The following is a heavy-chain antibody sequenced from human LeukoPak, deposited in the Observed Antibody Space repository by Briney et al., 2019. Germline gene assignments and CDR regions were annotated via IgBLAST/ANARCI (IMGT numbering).Heavy chain of an antibody. D-gene: IGHD3-10*01. CDR3: ARVPGKYYYGSGF. CDR2: IYYSGST. CDR1: GGSISSYY. V-gene: IGHV4-59*01. J-gene: IGHJ4*02. Sequence: SETLSLTCTVSGGSISSYYWSWIRQPPGKGLEWIGYIYYSGSTNYNPSLKSRVTISVDTSKNQFSLKLSSVTAADTAVYYCARVPGKYYYGSGFWGQGTLVTVSS.